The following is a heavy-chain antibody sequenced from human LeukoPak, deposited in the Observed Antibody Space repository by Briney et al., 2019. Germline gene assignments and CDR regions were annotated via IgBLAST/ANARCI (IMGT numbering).Heavy chain of an antibody. D-gene: IGHD3-10*01. Sequence: SETLSLTCAVSGGSISSSNWWSWVRPPPGKGLEWIGEIYHSGSTNYNPSLKSRVTISVDKSKNQFSLKLSSVTAADTAVYYCARDVDGSGSYYNRYGMDVWGKGTTVTISS. V-gene: IGHV4-4*02. CDR3: ARDVDGSGSYYNRYGMDV. CDR1: GGSISSSNW. CDR2: IYHSGST. J-gene: IGHJ6*04.